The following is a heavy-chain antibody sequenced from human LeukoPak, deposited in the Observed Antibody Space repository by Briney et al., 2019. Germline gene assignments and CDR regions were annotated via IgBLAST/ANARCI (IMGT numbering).Heavy chain of an antibody. Sequence: GGSLRLSCAASGFTFSSYWMHWVRQAPGKGLVWVSRINSDWSSTIYADSVKGRFTIFRDNAKKTLYLQMNSLRAEDTAVYYCARDPYYYDSSGYSRPHDAFDIWGQGTMVTVSS. D-gene: IGHD3-22*01. J-gene: IGHJ3*02. CDR2: INSDWSST. CDR3: ARDPYYYDSSGYSRPHDAFDI. CDR1: GFTFSSYW. V-gene: IGHV3-74*01.